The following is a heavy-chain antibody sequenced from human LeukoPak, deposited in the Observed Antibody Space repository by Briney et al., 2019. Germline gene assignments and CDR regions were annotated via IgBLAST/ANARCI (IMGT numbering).Heavy chain of an antibody. Sequence: GASVKVSCKASGYTFTSYGISWVRQAPGQGLEWMGWISAYNGNTNYAQKLQGRVTMTTDTSTSTAYMELRSLRSDDTAVYYCARIRGCSGYDWEYYGMDVWGQGTTVTVSS. CDR3: ARIRGCSGYDWEYYGMDV. J-gene: IGHJ6*02. CDR1: GYTFTSYG. V-gene: IGHV1-18*01. D-gene: IGHD5-12*01. CDR2: ISAYNGNT.